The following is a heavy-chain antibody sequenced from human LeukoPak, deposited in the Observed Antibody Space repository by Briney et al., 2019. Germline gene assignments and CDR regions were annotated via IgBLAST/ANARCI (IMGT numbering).Heavy chain of an antibody. V-gene: IGHV4-4*07. D-gene: IGHD2-8*02. CDR1: GGSISSYY. CDR2: IHTSGST. J-gene: IGHJ4*02. Sequence: NPSETLSLTCTVSGGSISSYYWTWIRQPAGKGLEWIGRIHTSGSTNHNPSLKSRVTMSVDTSNNQFSLKLSSVTAADTAVYYCARETEAPGGRSWDFWGQGTLVTVSS. CDR3: ARETEAPGGRSWDF.